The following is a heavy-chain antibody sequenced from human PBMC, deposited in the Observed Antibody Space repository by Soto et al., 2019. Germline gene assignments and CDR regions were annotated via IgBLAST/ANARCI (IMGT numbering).Heavy chain of an antibody. CDR1: GFTFSSYS. Sequence: WGSLRLSCATSGFTFSSYSMNCVRQAPGKGLEWVSSISSSIIYIYYADSVKGRFTISRDNAKNSLYLQMNSLRAEDTAVYYCARNKVGAHAFDIWGQGTMVTVSS. J-gene: IGHJ3*02. CDR2: ISSSIIYI. D-gene: IGHD5-12*01. CDR3: ARNKVGAHAFDI. V-gene: IGHV3-21*01.